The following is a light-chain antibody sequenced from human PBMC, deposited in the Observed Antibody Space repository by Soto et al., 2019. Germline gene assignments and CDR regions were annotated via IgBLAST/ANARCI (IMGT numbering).Light chain of an antibody. CDR2: EVS. CDR1: SSDVGGFNF. V-gene: IGLV2-14*01. CDR3: SSYTYNTTLI. Sequence: QSALTQPASVSGSPGQSITIPCTGTSSDVGGFNFVSWYQQHPGKAPELMIYEVSNRPSGVSNRFSGSKSGNTASLTISGLQAEDEADYYCSSYTYNTTLIFGGGTKLTVL. J-gene: IGLJ2*01.